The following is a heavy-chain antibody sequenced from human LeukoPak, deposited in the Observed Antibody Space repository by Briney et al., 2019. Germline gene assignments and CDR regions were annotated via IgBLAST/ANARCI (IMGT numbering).Heavy chain of an antibody. CDR2: IYYSGST. CDR3: ARRTTGTTGAFDI. V-gene: IGHV4-39*01. J-gene: IGHJ3*02. Sequence: SETLSLTCTVSGGSISSSSYYWGWIRQPPGKGLEWIGSIYYSGSTYYNPSLKSRVTISVDTSKNQFSLKLSSVTAADTAVYYCARRTTGTTGAFDIWGQGTMVTVSS. D-gene: IGHD1-1*01. CDR1: GGSISSSSYY.